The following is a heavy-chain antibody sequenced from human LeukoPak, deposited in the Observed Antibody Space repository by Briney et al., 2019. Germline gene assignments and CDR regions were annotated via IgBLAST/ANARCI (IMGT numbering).Heavy chain of an antibody. CDR3: AKDSTDGDYVRNFDY. J-gene: IGHJ4*02. Sequence: PGGSLRLSCAASGFTFSSYAMSWVRQAPGKGLEWVSAISGSGGSTYYADSVKGRFTISRDNSKNTLYLQMNSLRAEDTAVYYCAKDSTDGDYVRNFDYWGQGTLVTVSS. CDR2: ISGSGGST. V-gene: IGHV3-23*01. CDR1: GFTFSSYA. D-gene: IGHD4-17*01.